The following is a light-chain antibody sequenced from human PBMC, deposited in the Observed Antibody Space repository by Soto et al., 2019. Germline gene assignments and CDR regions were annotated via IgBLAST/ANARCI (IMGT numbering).Light chain of an antibody. CDR3: AAWDDSLNVVV. CDR2: SNN. Sequence: QSVLTQPPSASGTPGQRVTISCSGSSSNIGSNTVNWYQQLPGTAPKLLIYSNNQRPSGVPDRFSGSKSGTSASLAISRLQSEDEADYYGAAWDDSLNVVVFGGVTKLTVL. V-gene: IGLV1-44*01. CDR1: SSNIGSNT. J-gene: IGLJ2*01.